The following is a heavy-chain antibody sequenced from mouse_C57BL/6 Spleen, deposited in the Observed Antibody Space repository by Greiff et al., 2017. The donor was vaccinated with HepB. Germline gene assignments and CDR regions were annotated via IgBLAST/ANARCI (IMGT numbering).Heavy chain of an antibody. CDR2: IEPETGGT. CDR1: GYTFTDYE. J-gene: IGHJ2*01. Sequence: QVQLQQSGAELVRPGASVTLSCKASGYTFTDYEIHWVKQTPGHGLEWIGAIEPETGGTAYNQKFKGKATMTADKSSSTAYMELRSLTSEDSAVYYCTRSGFDVGYYLDFWGQGTTLTVSS. CDR3: TRSGFDVGYYLDF. V-gene: IGHV1-15*01. D-gene: IGHD2-2*01.